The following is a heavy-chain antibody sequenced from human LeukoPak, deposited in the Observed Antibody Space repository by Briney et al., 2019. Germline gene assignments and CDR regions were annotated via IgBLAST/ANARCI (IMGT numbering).Heavy chain of an antibody. Sequence: SQTLSPTCTVSGGSISSGSYYWSWIRQPAGKGLEWIGRIYTSGSTNYNPSLKSRVTISVDTSKNQFSLKLSSVTAADTAVYYCARVGYCSSTSCPGGFDYWGQGTLVTVSS. D-gene: IGHD2-2*03. CDR2: IYTSGST. CDR1: GGSISSGSYY. CDR3: ARVGYCSSTSCPGGFDY. V-gene: IGHV4-61*02. J-gene: IGHJ4*02.